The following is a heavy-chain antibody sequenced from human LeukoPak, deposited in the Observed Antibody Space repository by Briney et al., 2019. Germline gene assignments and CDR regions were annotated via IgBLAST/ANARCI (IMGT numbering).Heavy chain of an antibody. CDR2: VSGSGAST. CDR1: GFSFSTYA. J-gene: IGHJ4*02. Sequence: PGGSLRLSCAASGFSFSTYAMCWVRQAPGKGLEWVSTVSGSGASTYYADSVKGRFTISRDNSKNTLYLQMNSLRAEDTAGYYGAKDDGRSSSWDFDYWGQGTLVTVSS. CDR3: AKDDGRSSSWDFDY. D-gene: IGHD6-13*01. V-gene: IGHV3-23*01.